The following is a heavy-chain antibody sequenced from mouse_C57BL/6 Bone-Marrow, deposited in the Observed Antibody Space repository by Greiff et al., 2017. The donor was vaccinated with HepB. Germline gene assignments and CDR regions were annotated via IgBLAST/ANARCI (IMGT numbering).Heavy chain of an antibody. J-gene: IGHJ3*01. CDR3: ARQNFITTVVAPFAY. V-gene: IGHV5-6*02. D-gene: IGHD1-1*01. Sequence: DVKLQESGGDLVKPGGSLKLSCAASGFTFSSYGMSWVRQTPDKRLEWVATISSGGSYTYYPDSVKGRFTISRDNAKNTLYLQMSSLKSEDTAMYYCARQNFITTVVAPFAYWGQGTLVTVSA. CDR1: GFTFSSYG. CDR2: ISSGGSYT.